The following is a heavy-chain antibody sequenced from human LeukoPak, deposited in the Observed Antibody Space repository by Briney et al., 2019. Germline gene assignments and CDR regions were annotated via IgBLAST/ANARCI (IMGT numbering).Heavy chain of an antibody. J-gene: IGHJ4*02. CDR3: ARARGIAAPPRPHLPFDY. D-gene: IGHD6-6*01. Sequence: SETLSLTCAVYGGSFCGYYWSWIRQPPGKGLEWIGEINHSGSTNYNPSLKSRVTISVDTSKNQFSLKLSSVTAANTAVYYCARARGIAAPPRPHLPFDYWGQGTLVTVSS. CDR1: GGSFCGYY. V-gene: IGHV4-34*01. CDR2: INHSGST.